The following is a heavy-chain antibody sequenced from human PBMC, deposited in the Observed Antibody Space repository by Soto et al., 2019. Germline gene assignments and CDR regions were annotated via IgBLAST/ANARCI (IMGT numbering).Heavy chain of an antibody. CDR1: GFTFTSYA. D-gene: IGHD3-22*01. Sequence: GASVKVSCKASGFTFTSYAISWVRQAPGQGLEWMGWMNPNSANTAYAQKFQGRVTMTRNTSISTAYMELSSLRSEDTAVYYCAREKSSGYYYDYWGQGTLVTVSS. V-gene: IGHV1-8*01. J-gene: IGHJ4*02. CDR3: AREKSSGYYYDY. CDR2: MNPNSANT.